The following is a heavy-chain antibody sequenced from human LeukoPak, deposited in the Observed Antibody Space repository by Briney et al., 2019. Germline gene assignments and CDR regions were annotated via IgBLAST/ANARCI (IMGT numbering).Heavy chain of an antibody. D-gene: IGHD2-15*01. CDR3: ARYCSGGTCKLGYYYYGMDV. J-gene: IGHJ6*02. Sequence: PGGSLRLSCAASGFTFSSYEMNWVRQAPGKGLERVAVIWYDGSIKYYADSVKGRFSISRDNSKNTLYLQVNSLRAEDTAVYYCARYCSGGTCKLGYYYYGMDVWGQGTTVTVSS. CDR2: IWYDGSIK. V-gene: IGHV3-33*08. CDR1: GFTFSSYE.